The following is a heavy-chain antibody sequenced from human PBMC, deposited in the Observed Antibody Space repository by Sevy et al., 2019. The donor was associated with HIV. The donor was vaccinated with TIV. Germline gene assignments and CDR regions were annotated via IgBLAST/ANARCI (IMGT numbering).Heavy chain of an antibody. CDR1: GFTFSSYA. J-gene: IGHJ4*02. D-gene: IGHD2-21*02. V-gene: IGHV3-30-3*01. CDR3: ARGGVVVTAMIRN. CDR2: ISYDGSNK. Sequence: GGSLRLSCAASGFTFSSYAMHWVRQAPGKGLEWVAVISYDGSNKYYADSVKGRFTISRDNSKNTLYLQMNSLRAEDTAVYYCARGGVVVTAMIRNWGQGPLVTVSS.